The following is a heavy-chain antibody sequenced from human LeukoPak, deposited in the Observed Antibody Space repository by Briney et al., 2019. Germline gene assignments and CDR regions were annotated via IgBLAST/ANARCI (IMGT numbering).Heavy chain of an antibody. CDR2: ISYDGSNK. CDR1: GFTFSSYG. J-gene: IGHJ4*02. V-gene: IGHV3-30*18. CDR3: AKDLGAVVPAAMGLDY. D-gene: IGHD2-2*01. Sequence: GGSLRLSCAASGFTFSSYGMHWVRQAPGKGLEWVAVISYDGSNKYYTDSVKGRFTISRDNSKNTLYLQMNSLRAEDTAVYYCAKDLGAVVPAAMGLDYWGQGTLVTVSS.